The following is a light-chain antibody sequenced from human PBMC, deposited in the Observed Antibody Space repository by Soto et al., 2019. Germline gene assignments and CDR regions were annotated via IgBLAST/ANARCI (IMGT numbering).Light chain of an antibody. CDR1: QSISTY. J-gene: IGKJ2*01. CDR2: AAS. CDR3: PQSYSNPYT. Sequence: DLQMTQSPSSLSASVGDRVTITCRASQSISTYLNWYQQNPGKAPKLLIYAASSLRSGVPSRFSGSGSGTDFTLTISSLQPEDFAAYYCPQSYSNPYTFGQGTKLESK. V-gene: IGKV1-39*01.